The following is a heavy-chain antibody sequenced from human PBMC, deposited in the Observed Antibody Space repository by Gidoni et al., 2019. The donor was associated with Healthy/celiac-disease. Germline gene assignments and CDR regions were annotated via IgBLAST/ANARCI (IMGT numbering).Heavy chain of an antibody. V-gene: IGHV3-23*01. CDR3: AKGDHSSSWEGNYYYYYMDV. CDR1: GFTFSSYA. Sequence: EVQLLESGGGLVQPGGSLRLSCAASGFTFSSYAMSGVRQAPGKGLEWVSAISGSGGSTYYADSVKGRFTISRDNSKNTLYLQMNSLRAEDTAVYYCAKGDHSSSWEGNYYYYYMDVWGKGTTVTVSS. D-gene: IGHD6-6*01. J-gene: IGHJ6*03. CDR2: ISGSGGST.